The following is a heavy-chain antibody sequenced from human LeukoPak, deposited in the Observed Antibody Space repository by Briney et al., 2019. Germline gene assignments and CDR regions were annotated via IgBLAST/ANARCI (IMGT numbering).Heavy chain of an antibody. CDR2: IYHSGST. J-gene: IGHJ4*02. CDR3: ASSDYGRSDY. D-gene: IGHD4-17*01. V-gene: IGHV4-34*01. CDR1: GGSFSGYY. Sequence: SETLSLTCAVYGGSFSGYYWSWIRQPPGKGLEWIGEIYHSGSTNYNPSLKSRVTISVDKSKNQFSLKLSSVTAADTAVYYCASSDYGRSDYWGQGTLVTVSP.